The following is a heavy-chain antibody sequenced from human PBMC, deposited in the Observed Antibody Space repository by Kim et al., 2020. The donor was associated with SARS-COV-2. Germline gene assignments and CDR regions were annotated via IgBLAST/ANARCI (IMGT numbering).Heavy chain of an antibody. Sequence: KGRFTISRDNAKNSLYLQMTSLRDEDTAVYYCARSGTYYYGSGSYNWFDPWGQGTLVTVSS. J-gene: IGHJ5*02. V-gene: IGHV3-48*02. D-gene: IGHD3-10*01. CDR3: ARSGTYYYGSGSYNWFDP.